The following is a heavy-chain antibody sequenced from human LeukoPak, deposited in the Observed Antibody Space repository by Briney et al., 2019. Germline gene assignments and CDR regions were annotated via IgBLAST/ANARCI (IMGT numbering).Heavy chain of an antibody. D-gene: IGHD2-15*01. CDR1: GFTFSSYA. J-gene: IGHJ4*02. CDR2: ISSNGGST. Sequence: GGSLRLSCAASGFTFSSYAMHWVRQAPGKGLEYVSAISSNGGSTYYANSVKGRFTISRDNSKNTLYLQMGSLRAEDMAVYYCARAGCYRGRRWYAVVPTPPHYWDQGTLVNVSS. CDR3: ARAGCYRGRRWYAVVPTPPHY. V-gene: IGHV3-64*01.